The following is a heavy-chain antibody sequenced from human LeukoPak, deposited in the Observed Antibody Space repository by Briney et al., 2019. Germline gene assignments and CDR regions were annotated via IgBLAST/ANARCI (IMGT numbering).Heavy chain of an antibody. D-gene: IGHD1-26*01. CDR3: ATLWERQRPVDN. Sequence: PSETLSLTCTVSGGSIRSRGYYWGWIRQPPGKGLEWVGSIDYSGNTYYNPSLKSRVTVSKDTSNNQFSLKVTSVTAADAAIYYCATLWERQRPVDNWGQGTLVTVSS. CDR1: GGSIRSRGYY. J-gene: IGHJ4*02. V-gene: IGHV4-39*01. CDR2: IDYSGNT.